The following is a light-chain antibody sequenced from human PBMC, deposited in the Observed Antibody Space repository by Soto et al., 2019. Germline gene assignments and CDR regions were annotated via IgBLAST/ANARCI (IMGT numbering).Light chain of an antibody. Sequence: DIQMTQSPSTLSASLGDRVTITCRASQSISAWLAWYQQKPGKAPNLLIYDVSTLDSGVPSRFSGSASGTEFTLTISSLESDDFATYYCQQYHRYSTFGQGTKVDI. CDR3: QQYHRYST. CDR1: QSISAW. CDR2: DVS. V-gene: IGKV1-5*01. J-gene: IGKJ1*01.